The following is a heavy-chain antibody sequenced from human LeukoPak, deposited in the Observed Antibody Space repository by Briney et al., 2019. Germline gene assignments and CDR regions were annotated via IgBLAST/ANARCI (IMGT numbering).Heavy chain of an antibody. CDR2: INPGGGGS. CDR3: ARGESSRWSSPVSTTHFYSTMDV. Sequence: ASVKVSCKASGYTFTSYYMHWVRQAPGQGLEWMGIINPGGGGSIYAQKFQGRVTITADESTSTAYMELSSLRSEGTAVYYCARGESSRWSSPVSTTHFYSTMDVWGQGTTVTVSS. V-gene: IGHV1-46*01. D-gene: IGHD6-13*01. CDR1: GYTFTSYY. J-gene: IGHJ6*02.